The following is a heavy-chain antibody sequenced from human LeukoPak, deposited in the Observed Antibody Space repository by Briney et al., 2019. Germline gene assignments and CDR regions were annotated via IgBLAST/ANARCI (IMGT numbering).Heavy chain of an antibody. D-gene: IGHD3-3*01. V-gene: IGHV4-34*01. J-gene: IGHJ6*03. CDR1: SESFSGYF. CDR3: ARVKIKGGITIFKEYHYMDV. CDR2: INYSGST. Sequence: SETLSLTCAIYSESFSGYFWSWIRQPPGKGLEWIGEINYSGSTNYNPSLKSRVTISVDTSKNQFSLKLSSVTAADTAVYYCARVKIKGGITIFKEYHYMDVWGKGTTVTVSS.